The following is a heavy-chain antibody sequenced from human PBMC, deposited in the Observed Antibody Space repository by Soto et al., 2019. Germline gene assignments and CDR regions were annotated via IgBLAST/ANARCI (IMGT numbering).Heavy chain of an antibody. V-gene: IGHV3-33*01. Sequence: GGSLRLSCAASGFTFSSYGMHWVRQAPGKGQEWVAVIWYDGSNKYYSDAVKGRFTSTRENSKNTLYLQMNSLRAEDTAVYYCARGRSRGSYPFDYWGQGTMVTVSS. CDR3: ARGRSRGSYPFDY. CDR1: GFTFSSYG. J-gene: IGHJ4*02. D-gene: IGHD3-22*01. CDR2: IWYDGSNK.